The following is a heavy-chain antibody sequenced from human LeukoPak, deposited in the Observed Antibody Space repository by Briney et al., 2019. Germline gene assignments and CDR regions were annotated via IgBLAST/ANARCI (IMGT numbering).Heavy chain of an antibody. Sequence: GASVKVSCKASGYTFTRYAMHWVRQAPGQRLEWMGWINAGNGNTKYSEKFQGRVTMTTDTSTSTAYMELRSLRSDDTAVYYCARDPADFDYWGQGTLVTVSS. J-gene: IGHJ4*02. CDR2: INAGNGNT. V-gene: IGHV1-3*01. CDR3: ARDPADFDY. CDR1: GYTFTRYA.